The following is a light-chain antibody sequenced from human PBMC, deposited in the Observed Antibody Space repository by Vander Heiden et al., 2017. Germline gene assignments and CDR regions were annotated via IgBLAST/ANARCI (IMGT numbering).Light chain of an antibody. J-gene: IGKJ5*01. CDR3: MQAQQTPST. Sequence: DIVMTQSPLSLPVSPGEPASISCRSSQSLLNSNGNNYLDWYLQKPGQAPQLLIYLGSNRASGVPDRFSGSGSGTDFTLKISRVEAEDVGVYYCMQAQQTPSTFGQGTRLEIK. V-gene: IGKV2-28*01. CDR2: LGS. CDR1: QSLLNSNGNNY.